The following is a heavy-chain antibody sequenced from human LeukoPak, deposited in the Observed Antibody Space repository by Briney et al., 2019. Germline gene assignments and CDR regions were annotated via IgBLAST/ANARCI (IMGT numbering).Heavy chain of an antibody. CDR2: INPNSGGT. CDR1: GYTFTGYY. CDR3: ARGRRPIAAAGTGNWFDP. Sequence: ASAKVSCKASGYTFTGYYMHWVRQAPGQGLEWMGWINPNSGGTNYAQKFQGRVTMTRDTPISTAYMELSRLRSDDTAVYYCARGRRPIAAAGTGNWFDPWGQGTLVTVSS. D-gene: IGHD6-13*01. J-gene: IGHJ5*02. V-gene: IGHV1-2*02.